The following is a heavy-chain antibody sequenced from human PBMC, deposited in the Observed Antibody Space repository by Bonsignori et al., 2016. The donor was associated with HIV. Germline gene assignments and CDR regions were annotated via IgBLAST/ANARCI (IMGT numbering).Heavy chain of an antibody. J-gene: IGHJ3*02. V-gene: IGHV4-59*11. CDR1: GASISSHY. Sequence: GSLRLSCSVSGASISSHYWSWIRQAPGKGLEWVGHIHYTGSANYNPSLKSRVIISVDTSKNHFSLKLNSVTAADTAIYYCARVSIFGIIINAFDIWGQGTMVTVSS. D-gene: IGHD3-3*01. CDR2: IHYTGSA. CDR3: ARVSIFGIIINAFDI.